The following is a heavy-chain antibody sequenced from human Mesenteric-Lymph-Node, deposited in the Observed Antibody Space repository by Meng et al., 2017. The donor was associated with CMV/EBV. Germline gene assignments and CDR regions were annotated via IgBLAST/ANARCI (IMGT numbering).Heavy chain of an antibody. Sequence: GESLKISCTASGFSFNTYWMTWVRQAPGKGLEWVANIKQDGNENYFVDSVKGRFTISRDNAKNSVYLQMNSLRAEDTAVYYCARDMRVPDVGYHYYGMDVWGQGTTVTVSS. CDR2: IKQDGNEN. CDR1: GFSFNTYW. J-gene: IGHJ6*02. V-gene: IGHV3-7*01. D-gene: IGHD2-2*01. CDR3: ARDMRVPDVGYHYYGMDV.